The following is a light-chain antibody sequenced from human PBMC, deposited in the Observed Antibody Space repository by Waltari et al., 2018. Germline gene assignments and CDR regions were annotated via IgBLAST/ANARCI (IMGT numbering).Light chain of an antibody. V-gene: IGKV1-39*01. CDR3: QQSYSTPIT. CDR2: AAS. CDR1: QSISSY. J-gene: IGKJ3*01. Sequence: DIQMTQSPSSLSASVGDRGTIPCRASQSISSYLNWYQQKPGKDPKLLIYAASSLQSGVPSRFSGSGSGTDFTLTISSLQPEDFATYYCQQSYSTPITFGPGTKVDIK.